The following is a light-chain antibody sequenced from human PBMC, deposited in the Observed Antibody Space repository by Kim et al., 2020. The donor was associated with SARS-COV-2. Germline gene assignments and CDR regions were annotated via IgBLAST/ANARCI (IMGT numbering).Light chain of an antibody. V-gene: IGLV3-1*01. CDR1: KLGDKY. CDR2: QDS. Sequence: SLSAGQTASITCSGDKLGDKYACWYQQKPGQSPVLVIYQDSKRPTGIPERFAASNSGNTATLTISGTQAMDEADYYCQAWDSSTGVFGGGTQLTVL. CDR3: QAWDSSTGV. J-gene: IGLJ2*01.